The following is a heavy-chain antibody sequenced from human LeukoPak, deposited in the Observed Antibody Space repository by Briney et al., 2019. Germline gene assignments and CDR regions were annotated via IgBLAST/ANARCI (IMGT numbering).Heavy chain of an antibody. V-gene: IGHV4-39*07. CDR2: IYYSGST. J-gene: IGHJ4*02. CDR1: GFTFSSYS. CDR3: ARVYDFWSGYPGRHFDY. Sequence: GSLRLSCAASGFTFSSYSMTWVRQPPGKGLEWIGSIYYSGSTYYNPSLKSRVTISVDTSKNQFSLKLSSVTAADTAVYYCARVYDFWSGYPGRHFDYWGQGTLVTVSS. D-gene: IGHD3-3*01.